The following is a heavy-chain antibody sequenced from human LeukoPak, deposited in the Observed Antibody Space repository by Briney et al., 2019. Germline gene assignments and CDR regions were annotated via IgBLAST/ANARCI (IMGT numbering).Heavy chain of an antibody. Sequence: PGGSLRLSCAVSGITLSNYGMSWVRQAPGKGLEWVAGISDSGGATNYADSVKGRFTISRDNRKNTLYLQMNSLRAEDTAVYFCAKRGVVIRVILVGFHKQAYYFDSGGQGALVTVSS. J-gene: IGHJ4*02. D-gene: IGHD3-22*01. V-gene: IGHV3-23*01. CDR3: AKRGVVIRVILVGFHKQAYYFDS. CDR2: ISDSGGAT. CDR1: GITLSNYG.